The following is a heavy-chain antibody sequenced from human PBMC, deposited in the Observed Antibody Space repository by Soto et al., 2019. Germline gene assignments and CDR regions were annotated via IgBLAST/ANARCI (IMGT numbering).Heavy chain of an antibody. J-gene: IGHJ4*02. Sequence: SVKVSCKASGGTFSSYAISWVRQAPGQGLEWMGGIIPIFGTASYAQKFQGRVTITADESTSTAYMELSSLRSEDTAVYYCARDLGVVEGADWGQGTLVTVSS. CDR2: IIPIFGTA. CDR3: ARDLGVVEGAD. CDR1: GGTFSSYA. V-gene: IGHV1-69*13. D-gene: IGHD1-26*01.